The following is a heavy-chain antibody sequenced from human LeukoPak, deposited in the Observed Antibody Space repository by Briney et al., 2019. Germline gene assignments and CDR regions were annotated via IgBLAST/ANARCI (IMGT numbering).Heavy chain of an antibody. V-gene: IGHV3-30-3*01. CDR3: AGGPYIVVVPADWYYYGMDV. Sequence: GRSLRLSCAASGFTFSSYAMHWVRQAPGKGLEWVAVISYDGSNKYYADSVKGRFTISRDNSKNTLYLQMNSLRAEDTAVYYCAGGPYIVVVPADWYYYGMDVWGQGTTVTVSS. D-gene: IGHD2-2*01. CDR1: GFTFSSYA. J-gene: IGHJ6*02. CDR2: ISYDGSNK.